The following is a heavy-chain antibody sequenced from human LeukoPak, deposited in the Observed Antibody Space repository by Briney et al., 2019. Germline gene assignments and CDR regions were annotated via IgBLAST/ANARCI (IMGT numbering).Heavy chain of an antibody. D-gene: IGHD6-13*01. CDR2: INHSGST. V-gene: IGHV4-34*01. CDR1: GGSFSGYY. CDR3: ARLSAAGFDFDY. J-gene: IGHJ4*02. Sequence: SETLSLTCAVYGGSFSGYYWSWIRQPPGKGLEWIGEINHSGSTNYNPSLKSRVTISVDTSKNQFSLKLSSVTAADTAVYYCARLSAAGFDFDYWGQGTLVTVSS.